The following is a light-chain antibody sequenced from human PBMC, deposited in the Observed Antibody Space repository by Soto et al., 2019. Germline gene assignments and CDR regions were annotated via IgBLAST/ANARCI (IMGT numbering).Light chain of an antibody. CDR2: EVS. Sequence: QSALTQPPSASGSPGQSVTIPCTGTSSDVGGYNYVSWYQHHPGKAPKLLIYEVSKRPSGVPDRFSGSKSDNTASLTVSGLQAEDEADYYCSSYAGRNNLVFGGGTKLTVL. J-gene: IGLJ2*01. CDR3: SSYAGRNNLV. CDR1: SSDVGGYNY. V-gene: IGLV2-8*01.